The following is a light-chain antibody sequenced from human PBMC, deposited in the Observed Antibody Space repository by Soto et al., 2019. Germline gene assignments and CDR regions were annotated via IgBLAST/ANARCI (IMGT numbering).Light chain of an antibody. J-gene: IGKJ3*01. Sequence: AIQLTQSPSSLSASVGDRVTITCRASQGISSALAWYQQNPGKAPTLLIYDASTLESGVPSRFSGSGSGTDFTLTISSLQPEDFATYYGQQFSGYPFTFGPGTKVDIK. V-gene: IGKV1-13*02. CDR1: QGISSA. CDR2: DAS. CDR3: QQFSGYPFT.